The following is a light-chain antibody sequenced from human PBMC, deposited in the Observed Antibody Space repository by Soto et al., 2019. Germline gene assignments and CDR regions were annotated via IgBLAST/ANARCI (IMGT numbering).Light chain of an antibody. Sequence: EVVLTQSPGTLSLSPGERATLSGRASQSVSNNYFAWYHQKPGQAPRLLIFGSSDRATGIPDRFSGSGSGTDVTLTISRLAPEDFAVYDCHQDGSSPPSTFGQGTQLESK. V-gene: IGKV3-20*01. CDR1: QSVSNNY. CDR3: HQDGSSPPST. J-gene: IGKJ2*01. CDR2: GSS.